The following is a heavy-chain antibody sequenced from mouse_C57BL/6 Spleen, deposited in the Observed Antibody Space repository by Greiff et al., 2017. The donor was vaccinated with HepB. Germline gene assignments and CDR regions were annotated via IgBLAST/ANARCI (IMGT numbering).Heavy chain of an antibody. Sequence: QVQLQQSGAELVKPEASVKMSCKASGYTFTSYWITWVKQRPGQGLEWIGDIYPGSGSTNYNEKFKSKATLTVDTSSSTAYMQLSSLTSEDSAVYYCAREGDYDDGYYFDYWGQGTTLTVSS. CDR3: AREGDYDDGYYFDY. J-gene: IGHJ2*01. CDR1: GYTFTSYW. CDR2: IYPGSGST. V-gene: IGHV1-55*01. D-gene: IGHD2-4*01.